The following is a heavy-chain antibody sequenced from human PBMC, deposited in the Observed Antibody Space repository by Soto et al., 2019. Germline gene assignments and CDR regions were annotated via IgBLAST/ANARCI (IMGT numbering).Heavy chain of an antibody. CDR2: IYHSGST. J-gene: IGHJ4*02. CDR1: GYSISSGYF. V-gene: IGHV4-38-2*01. CDR3: ARGGTWQY. D-gene: IGHD1-1*01. Sequence: PSETLSLTCDVSGYSISSGYFWGWIRQPPGKGMEWMGSIYHSGSTKYNPSLKSRVNMSVDTSKNQFSLKLSSVTAADTAVYYCARGGTWQYWGQGTQVTVSS.